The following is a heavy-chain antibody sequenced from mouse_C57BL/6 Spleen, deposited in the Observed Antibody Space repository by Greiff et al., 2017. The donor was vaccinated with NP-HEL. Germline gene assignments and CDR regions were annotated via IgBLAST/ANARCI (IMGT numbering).Heavy chain of an antibody. CDR1: GYTFTDYE. D-gene: IGHD2-2*01. CDR3: TSFGLYGYDERAMDY. V-gene: IGHV1-15*01. J-gene: IGHJ4*01. CDR2: IDPETGGT. Sequence: SGAELVRPGASVTLSCKASGYTFTDYEMHWVKQTPVHGLEWIGAIDPETGGTAYNQKFKGKAILTADKSSSTAYMELRSLTSEDSAVYYCTSFGLYGYDERAMDYWGQGTSVTVSS.